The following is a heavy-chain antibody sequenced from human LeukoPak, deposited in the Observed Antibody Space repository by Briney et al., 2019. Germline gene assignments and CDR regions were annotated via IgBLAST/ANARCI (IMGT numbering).Heavy chain of an antibody. V-gene: IGHV3-66*01. CDR2: IYSGGST. CDR1: GFTVSSNY. CDR3: AGAPQYYSSSPPEYYGMDV. J-gene: IGHJ6*02. D-gene: IGHD6-13*01. Sequence: PGGSLRLSCAASGFTVSSNYMSWVRQAPGKGLEWVSVIYSGGSTYYADSVKGRFTISRDNSKNTLYLQMNSLRAEDTAVYYCAGAPQYYSSSPPEYYGMDVWGQGTTVTVSS.